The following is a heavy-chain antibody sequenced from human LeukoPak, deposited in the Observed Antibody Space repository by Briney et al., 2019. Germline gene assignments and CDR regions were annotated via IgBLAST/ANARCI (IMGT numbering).Heavy chain of an antibody. CDR1: GVSISSSSYY. Sequence: SETLSLTCTVSGVSISSSSYYWGCIRQPPGKGLEWIGTIYYSGITYYNPSLKSRVTISVDTSKNQFSLKLSSVTAADTAVYYCARVTTVTTSFHFDYWGQGTLVTVSS. V-gene: IGHV4-39*01. D-gene: IGHD4-17*01. CDR2: IYYSGIT. CDR3: ARVTTVTTSFHFDY. J-gene: IGHJ4*02.